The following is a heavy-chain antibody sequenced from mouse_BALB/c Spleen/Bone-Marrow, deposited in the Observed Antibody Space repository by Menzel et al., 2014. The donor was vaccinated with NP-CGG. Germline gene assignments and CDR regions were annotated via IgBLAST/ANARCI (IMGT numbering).Heavy chain of an antibody. Sequence: QVQLQQSGAELVKPGASVKLSCKASGYTFTSYWMHWVKQRPGQGLEWIGEINPSNGRTNYNEKFKTKAKLTVDKSSSTAYMQLSSLTSEDSAVYYCARWLLYYWGQGTTLTVSS. V-gene: IGHV1S81*02. CDR3: ARWLLYY. J-gene: IGHJ2*01. D-gene: IGHD2-12*01. CDR1: GYTFTSYW. CDR2: INPSNGRT.